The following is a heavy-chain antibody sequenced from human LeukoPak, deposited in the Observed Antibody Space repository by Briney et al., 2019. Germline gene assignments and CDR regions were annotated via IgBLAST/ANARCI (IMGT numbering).Heavy chain of an antibody. CDR2: ISGSGGST. J-gene: IGHJ2*01. V-gene: IGHV3-23*01. D-gene: IGHD5-12*01. CDR3: AKGYSGYLYWYFDL. Sequence: GGSLRLSCAASGFTFSSYGMSWVRQAPGKGLEWVSAISGSGGSTYYADSVKGRFTISRDNSKNTLYLQMNSLRAEDTAVYYCAKGYSGYLYWYFDLWGCGTLVTVSS. CDR1: GFTFSSYG.